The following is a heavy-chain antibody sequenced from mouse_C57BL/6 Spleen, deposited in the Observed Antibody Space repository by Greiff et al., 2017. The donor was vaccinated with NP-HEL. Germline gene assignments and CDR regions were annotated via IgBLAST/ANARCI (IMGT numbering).Heavy chain of an antibody. V-gene: IGHV1-76*01. J-gene: IGHJ2*01. D-gene: IGHD3-2*02. Sequence: QVQLQQSGAELVRPGASVKLSCKASGYTFTDYYINWVKQRPGQGLEWIARIYPGSGNTYYNETFKGKATLTAEKSSSTAYMQLSSLTSEDSAVYFCARDSSGYSLVGYWGQGTTLTVSS. CDR2: IYPGSGNT. CDR3: ARDSSGYSLVGY. CDR1: GYTFTDYY.